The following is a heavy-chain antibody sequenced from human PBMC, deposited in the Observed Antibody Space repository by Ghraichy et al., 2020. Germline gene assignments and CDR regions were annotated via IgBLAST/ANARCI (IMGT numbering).Heavy chain of an antibody. J-gene: IGHJ4*02. CDR3: ARVLYSSSASGVDY. CDR1: GYTFTSYG. D-gene: IGHD6-6*01. V-gene: IGHV1-18*01. Sequence: ASVKVSCKASGYTFTSYGISWVRQAPGQGLEWMGWISAYNGDTNYAQKLQGRVTMTTDTSTSTAYMELRSLRSDDTAVYYCARVLYSSSASGVDYWGQGTLVTVFS. CDR2: ISAYNGDT.